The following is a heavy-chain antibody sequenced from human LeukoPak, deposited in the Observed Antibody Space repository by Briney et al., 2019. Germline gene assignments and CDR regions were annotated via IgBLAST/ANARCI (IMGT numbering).Heavy chain of an antibody. CDR1: GGSISSSSYY. J-gene: IGHJ1*01. CDR3: ARREQQLAPIQH. Sequence: PSETLSLTCTVSGGSISSSSYYWGWIRQPPGKGLEWIGSIYYSGSTYYNPSLKSRVTISVDTSKNQFSLKLSSVTAADTAVYYCARREQQLAPIQHWGQGTLVTVSS. D-gene: IGHD6-13*01. CDR2: IYYSGST. V-gene: IGHV4-39*07.